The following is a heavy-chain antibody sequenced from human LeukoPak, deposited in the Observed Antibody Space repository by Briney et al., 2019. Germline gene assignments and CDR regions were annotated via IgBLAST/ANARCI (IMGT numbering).Heavy chain of an antibody. CDR3: SRTMVRGDSDY. V-gene: IGHV1-2*06. CDR2: INPNSGGT. CDR1: GYTFTGYY. J-gene: IGHJ4*02. D-gene: IGHD3-10*01. Sequence: ASVKVSCKASGYTFTGYYMHWVRQAPGQGLEWMGRINPNSGGTNYPQKFQGRVTMTRDTPMSTAYMELSRLVSDYTPVYYLSRTMVRGDSDYWGQGTLVTVSS.